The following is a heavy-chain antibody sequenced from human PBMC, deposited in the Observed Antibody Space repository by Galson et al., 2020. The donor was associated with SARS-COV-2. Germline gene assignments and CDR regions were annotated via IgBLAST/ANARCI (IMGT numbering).Heavy chain of an antibody. J-gene: IGHJ4*02. CDR3: AIQGVRGAISY. V-gene: IGHV3-74*01. D-gene: IGHD3-10*01. CDR1: GFTFSNYW. CDR2: INTDGSST. Sequence: GGYLRLSCAASGFTFSNYWMHWVRQAPGKGLAWVSRINTDGSSTSYADSVQGRFTISRDNAKNTLYLQMNSLRAEDTAVYYCAIQGVRGAISYWGQGTLVTVSS.